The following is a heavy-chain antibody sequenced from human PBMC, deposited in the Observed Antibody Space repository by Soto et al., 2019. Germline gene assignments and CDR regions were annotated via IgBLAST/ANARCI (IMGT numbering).Heavy chain of an antibody. CDR3: ARDRSSSGY. CDR2: INAGGGNT. V-gene: IGHV1-3*01. Sequence: ASVKVSCKASGYTFTSYAMHWVRQAPGQRLEWMGRINAGGGNTKYAQKFQGRVTMTTDTSASTAYMELRSLRSDDTAVYYCARDRSSSGYWGQGTLVTVSS. D-gene: IGHD6-6*01. CDR1: GYTFTSYA. J-gene: IGHJ4*02.